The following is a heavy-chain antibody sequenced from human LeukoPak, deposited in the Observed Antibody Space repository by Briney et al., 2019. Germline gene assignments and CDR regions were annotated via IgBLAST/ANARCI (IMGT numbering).Heavy chain of an antibody. J-gene: IGHJ3*01. D-gene: IGHD5-24*01. Sequence: ASVKVSCKASGYILTSYAISWVRQAPGQGLEWMGWITAYNGNTNYTQKLQGRVTMTTDTSTSTAYMELRSLRSDDTAVYYCARGLQENLAWLTAFSAFDVWGPGTMVTVSS. V-gene: IGHV1-18*01. CDR1: GYILTSYA. CDR3: ARGLQENLAWLTAFSAFDV. CDR2: ITAYNGNT.